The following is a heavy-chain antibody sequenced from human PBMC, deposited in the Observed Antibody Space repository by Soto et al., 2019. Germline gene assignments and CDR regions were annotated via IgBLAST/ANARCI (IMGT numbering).Heavy chain of an antibody. CDR3: ARRGSGSYYYGMDV. V-gene: IGHV3-23*01. D-gene: IGHD1-26*01. CDR2: ISGSGGST. CDR1: GFTFSSYA. J-gene: IGHJ6*02. Sequence: EVQLLESGGGLVQPGGSLRLSCAASGFTFSSYAMRWVRQAPVKGLEWVSAISGSGGSTYYADSVKGRFTISRDNSKNTLYLQMNSLRAEDTAVYYCARRGSGSYYYGMDVWGQGTTVTVSS.